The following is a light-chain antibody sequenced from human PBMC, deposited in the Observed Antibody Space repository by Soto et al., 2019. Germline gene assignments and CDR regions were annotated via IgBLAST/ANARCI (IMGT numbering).Light chain of an antibody. CDR3: QSYDSSLNGV. J-gene: IGLJ3*02. CDR2: LNN. V-gene: IGLV1-40*01. CDR1: SSNTGAGYD. Sequence: QPVLTQPPSVSGAPGQRVTISCTGSSSNTGAGYDVHWYQQLPGTAPKLLIYLNNNRPSGVPDRFSGSKSGTSASLAITGLQAEDEAEYYCQSYDSSLNGVFGGGTKVTVL.